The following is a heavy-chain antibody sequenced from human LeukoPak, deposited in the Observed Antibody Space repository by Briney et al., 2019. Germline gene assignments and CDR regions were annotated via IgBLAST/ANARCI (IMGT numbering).Heavy chain of an antibody. CDR3: ATGDEWQLDY. J-gene: IGHJ4*02. CDR1: RYSLSELS. Sequence: ASVKVSCEVSRYSLSELSMHWVRQAPGKGLEWMGGFDPGEGKLIYAQKFQGRVTMTEDTSTDTAYMEMNSLRSEDTAVYYCATGDEWQLDYWGQGTLVTVSS. CDR2: FDPGEGKL. D-gene: IGHD3-3*01. V-gene: IGHV1-24*01.